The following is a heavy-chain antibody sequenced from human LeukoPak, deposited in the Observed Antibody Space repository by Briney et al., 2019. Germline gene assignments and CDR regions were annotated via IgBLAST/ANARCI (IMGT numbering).Heavy chain of an antibody. V-gene: IGHV4-4*02. CDR3: ATSGERGLYSSSWDY. D-gene: IGHD6-13*01. CDR1: GGSITTGNW. Sequence: PSGTLSLTCAVFGGSITTGNWWNWVRQPPGKGLEWIGEINHSGSTNYNPSLKSRVTISVDTSKNQFSLKLSSVTAADTAVYYCATSGERGLYSSSWDYWGQGTLVTVSS. J-gene: IGHJ4*02. CDR2: INHSGST.